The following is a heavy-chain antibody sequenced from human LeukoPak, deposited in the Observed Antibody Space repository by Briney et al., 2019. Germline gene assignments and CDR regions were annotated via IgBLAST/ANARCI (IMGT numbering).Heavy chain of an antibody. D-gene: IGHD6-13*01. CDR1: GITFSSYA. CDR2: ISGSGGST. Sequence: GGSLRLSCAASGITFSSYAMSWVRQAPGKGLEWVSAISGSGGSTYYADSVKGRFTISRDNSKSTLYLQMNSLRAEDTAVYYCARRLIAAAGTRFDYWGQGTLVTVSS. CDR3: ARRLIAAAGTRFDY. J-gene: IGHJ4*02. V-gene: IGHV3-23*01.